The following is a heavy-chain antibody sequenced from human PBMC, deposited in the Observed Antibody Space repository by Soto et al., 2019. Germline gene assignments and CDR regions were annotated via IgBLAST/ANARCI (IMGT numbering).Heavy chain of an antibody. Sequence: SGPTLVNPTQTLTLTCTLSGVSLTTNGVSVDWIRQPPGKALEWLALIYWYDDILYSPSLKNRLTIRKDISKNQVVLTVTNMDSVYRATYYCEDSRGGLSNVWGQGTLVPVSS. CDR2: IYWYDDI. D-gene: IGHD2-8*01. CDR1: GVSLTTNGVS. V-gene: IGHV2-5*01. J-gene: IGHJ4*01. CDR3: EDSRGGLSNV.